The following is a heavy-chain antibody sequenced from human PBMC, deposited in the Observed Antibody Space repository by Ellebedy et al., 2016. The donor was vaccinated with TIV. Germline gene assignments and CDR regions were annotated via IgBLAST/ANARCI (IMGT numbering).Heavy chain of an antibody. Sequence: SETLSLXXTVSGGSISSSSYYWGWIRQPPGKGLEWIGSIYYSGSTYYNPSLKSRVTISVDTPKNQFSLKLSSVTAADTAVYYCASHRARFLEWSSMDVWGKGTTVTVSS. J-gene: IGHJ6*03. D-gene: IGHD3-3*01. CDR2: IYYSGST. CDR1: GGSISSSSYY. CDR3: ASHRARFLEWSSMDV. V-gene: IGHV4-39*01.